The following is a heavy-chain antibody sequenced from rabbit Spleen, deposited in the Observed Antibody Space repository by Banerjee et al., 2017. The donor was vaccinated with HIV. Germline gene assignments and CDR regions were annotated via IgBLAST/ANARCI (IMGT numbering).Heavy chain of an antibody. D-gene: IGHD8-1*01. J-gene: IGHJ6*01. CDR3: ARDGAGGSYFAL. CDR1: GFTLSSYY. CDR2: IDPVFGIT. V-gene: IGHV1S7*01. Sequence: QLEESAGGLVQPGGSLKLSCKASGFTLSSYYMNWVRHAPGKGLEWIGYIDPVFGITYYANWVNGRFSISRENAQNTVFLQMTSLTAADTATYFCARDGAGGSYFALWGPGTLVTVS.